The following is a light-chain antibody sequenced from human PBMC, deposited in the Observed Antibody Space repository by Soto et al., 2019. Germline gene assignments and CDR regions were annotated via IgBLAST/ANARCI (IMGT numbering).Light chain of an antibody. V-gene: IGKV1-6*01. CDR2: AAS. J-gene: IGKJ4*01. Sequence: IQMPKSPSSLSAAVRDRAAISCRASQSIKNDLGWYQQKPGKAPKLLIYAASNLQSGVPSRFRGSGSDTDFTLTISGLQPDDFATYYCLQDSNYPLTFGGGAKVDIK. CDR3: LQDSNYPLT. CDR1: QSIKND.